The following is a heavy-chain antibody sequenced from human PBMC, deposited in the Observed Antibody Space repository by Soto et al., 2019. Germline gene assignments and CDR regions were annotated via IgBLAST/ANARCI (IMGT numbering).Heavy chain of an antibody. CDR2: IYHSGST. CDR1: GGSISSSNW. CDR3: ARGRTYYYDSSGYYWDY. V-gene: IGHV4-4*02. J-gene: IGHJ4*02. Sequence: QVQLQESGPGLVKPSGTLSLTCAVSGGSISSSNWWSWVRQPPGEGLEWIWEIYHSGSTNYNPSLQSRVTISVAKSKNQFSLKLSSVTAADTAVYYCARGRTYYYDSSGYYWDYWGQGTLVTVSS. D-gene: IGHD3-22*01.